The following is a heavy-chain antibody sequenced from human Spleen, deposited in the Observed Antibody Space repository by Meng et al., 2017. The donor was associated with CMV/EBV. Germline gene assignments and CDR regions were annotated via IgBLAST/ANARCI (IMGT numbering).Heavy chain of an antibody. CDR2: ITYDGSDK. V-gene: IGHV3-30-3*01. Sequence: GESLKISCAASGFTFSSYAMHWVRQAPGEGLEGVAVITYDGSDKYYADPVKGRFTISRDNSKNTVYLQMNSLRVEDTGVYYCARDRDSSGYYYGYWGQGTRVTVSS. CDR1: GFTFSSYA. D-gene: IGHD3-22*01. CDR3: ARDRDSSGYYYGY. J-gene: IGHJ4*02.